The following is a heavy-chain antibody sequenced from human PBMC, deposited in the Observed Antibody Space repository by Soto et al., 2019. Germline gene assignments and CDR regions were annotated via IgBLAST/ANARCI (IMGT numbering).Heavy chain of an antibody. J-gene: IGHJ5*02. D-gene: IGHD1-26*01. CDR1: GFIFENFG. Sequence: GGSLRLSCAASGFIFENFGMSWVRQAPGKGLEWISSISGSGFKKYYADSVKGRFTISRDNSKSTVYLELNNLSAEDTAVYHCAKNQGVELVPLATVDWFDPWGQGSVVTGSA. CDR3: AKNQGVELVPLATVDWFDP. V-gene: IGHV3-23*01. CDR2: ISGSGFKK.